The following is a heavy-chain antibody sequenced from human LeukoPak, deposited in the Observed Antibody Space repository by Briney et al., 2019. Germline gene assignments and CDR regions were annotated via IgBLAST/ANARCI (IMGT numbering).Heavy chain of an antibody. CDR3: ARDPHDTGPS. CDR2: IIPIFGTA. CDR1: VVKFSSYA. D-gene: IGHD2-8*02. V-gene: IGHV1-69*06. J-gene: IGHJ4*02. Sequence: SGYSACNLSVVKFSSYAISWVRQAPGQRHEWLGGIIPIFGTANYAQKFQGRVTIPAHKSTSTAYMERSSLTSEDTAVSSCARDPHDTGPSWGQGTLGTVSS.